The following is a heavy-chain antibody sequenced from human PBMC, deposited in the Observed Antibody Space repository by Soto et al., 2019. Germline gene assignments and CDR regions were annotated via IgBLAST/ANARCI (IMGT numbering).Heavy chain of an antibody. Sequence: GGSLRLSGSASGVTFSCYALSWVRQAPGKGLEGFSAISGSGGSTHYADSVKGRSTISRDNYKITLYLQMNSLSAEDAAECYCAKDVPLNYYDSSGYPYYFGSRGRRTLVTVSS. CDR1: GVTFSCYA. CDR3: AKDVPLNYYDSSGYPYYFGS. D-gene: IGHD3-22*01. V-gene: IGHV3-23*01. CDR2: ISGSGGST. J-gene: IGHJ4*01.